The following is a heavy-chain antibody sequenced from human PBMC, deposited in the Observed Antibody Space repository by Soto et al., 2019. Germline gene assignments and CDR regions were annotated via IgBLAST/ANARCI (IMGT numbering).Heavy chain of an antibody. CDR1: GFPFTNYW. CDR3: AKAFWGHDVGESFDY. D-gene: IGHD3-10*01. V-gene: IGHV3-23*01. J-gene: IGHJ4*02. CDR2: LDSTGGRT. Sequence: PGGSLRLSCAASGFPFTNYWMNWVRQAPGKGLEWVSSLDSTGGRTSYADSVKGRFTISRDISKNTLFLQMNSLRAEDTAVYYCAKAFWGHDVGESFDYWGQGTQVTVSS.